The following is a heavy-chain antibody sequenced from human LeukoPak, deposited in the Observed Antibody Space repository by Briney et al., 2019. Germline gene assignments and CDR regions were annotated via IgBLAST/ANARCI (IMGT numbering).Heavy chain of an antibody. D-gene: IGHD6-13*01. CDR1: GHTFTGYY. J-gene: IGHJ5*02. V-gene: IGHV1-2*04. CDR2: INPNSGGT. Sequence: ASVKVSCKASGHTFTGYYMHWVRQAPGQGLEWMGWINPNSGGTNYAQKFQGWVTMTRDTSISTAYMELSRLRSDDTAVYYCARGSLRSSSNPLYWFDPWGQGTLVTVSS. CDR3: ARGSLRSSSNPLYWFDP.